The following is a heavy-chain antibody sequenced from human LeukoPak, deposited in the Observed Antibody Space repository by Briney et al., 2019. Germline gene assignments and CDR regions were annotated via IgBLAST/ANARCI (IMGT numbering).Heavy chain of an antibody. V-gene: IGHV4-30-2*01. CDR2: IYHSGST. Sequence: TSETLSLTCAVSGGSISSGGYSWSWIRQPPGKGLEWIGYIYHSGSTYYNPSLKSRVTISVDRSKNQFSLKLSSVTAADTAVYYCARVDYYGSGSYIAAEYFQHWGQGTLVTVSS. J-gene: IGHJ1*01. D-gene: IGHD3-10*01. CDR3: ARVDYYGSGSYIAAEYFQH. CDR1: GGSISSGGYS.